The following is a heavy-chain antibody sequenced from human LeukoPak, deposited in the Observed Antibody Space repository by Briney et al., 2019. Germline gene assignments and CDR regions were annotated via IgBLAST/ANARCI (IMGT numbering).Heavy chain of an antibody. CDR1: GFPFSSYG. D-gene: IGHD2-21*01. Sequence: GGTLRLSCAASGFPFSSYGMSWVRQAPGKGLEWVSAISGSGGSTYYADSVKGRFTISRDNSKNTLYLQMNSLRAEDTAVYYCAAISSYYYMDVWGKGTTVTISS. CDR2: ISGSGGST. CDR3: AAISSYYYMDV. V-gene: IGHV3-23*01. J-gene: IGHJ6*03.